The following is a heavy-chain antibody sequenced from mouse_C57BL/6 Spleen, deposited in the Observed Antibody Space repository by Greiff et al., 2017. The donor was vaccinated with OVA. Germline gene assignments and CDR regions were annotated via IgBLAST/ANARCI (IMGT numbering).Heavy chain of an antibody. Sequence: EVKLQESVAELVRPGASVKLSCTASGFNIKNTYMHWVKQRPEQGLAWIGRIDPANGNTKYAPKFQGKATITADTSSNTAYLQLSSLTSEDTAIYYCARGYGSFYYFDYWGQGTTLTVSS. CDR2: IDPANGNT. CDR1: GFNIKNTY. J-gene: IGHJ2*01. D-gene: IGHD1-1*01. V-gene: IGHV14-3*01. CDR3: ARGYGSFYYFDY.